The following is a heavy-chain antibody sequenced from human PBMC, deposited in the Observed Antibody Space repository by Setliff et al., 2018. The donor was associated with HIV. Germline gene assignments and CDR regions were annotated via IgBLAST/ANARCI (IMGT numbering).Heavy chain of an antibody. J-gene: IGHJ6*03. CDR2: IYYSGST. D-gene: IGHD3-16*01. V-gene: IGHV4-59*01. CDR3: ARGADYYYYYMDV. CDR1: GGSISSYY. Sequence: SETLSLTCTVSGGSISSYYWSWIRQPPGKGLEWIGYIYYSGSTNYNPSLKSRVTISVDTSKNQFSLKLSSVTAADTAVYYCARGADYYYYYMDVWGKGTTVTVS.